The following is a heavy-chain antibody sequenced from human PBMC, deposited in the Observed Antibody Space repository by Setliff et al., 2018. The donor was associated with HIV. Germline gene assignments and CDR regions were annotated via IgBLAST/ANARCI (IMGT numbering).Heavy chain of an antibody. J-gene: IGHJ4*02. V-gene: IGHV4-38-2*02. D-gene: IGHD3-3*01. Sequence: SETLSLTCTVSGDSISNGLHWGWIRQPPGKGLEWIGTISDTGNAHYSPSLKSRLTISVDTSKNQFSLKLRSVTAADTAVYYCTRDITEGFFLERASEYWGQGTLVTVSS. CDR3: TRDITEGFFLERASEY. CDR2: ISDTGNA. CDR1: GDSISNGLH.